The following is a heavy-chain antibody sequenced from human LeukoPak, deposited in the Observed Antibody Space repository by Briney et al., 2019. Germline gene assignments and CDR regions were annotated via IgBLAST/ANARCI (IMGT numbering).Heavy chain of an antibody. D-gene: IGHD1-14*01. CDR2: ISGSGGST. V-gene: IGHV3-23*01. Sequence: GGSLRLSCAASGFTFSSYAMSWVRQAPGKGLEWVSAISGSGGSTYYADSVKGRFAISRDNSKNTLYLQMNSLRAEDTAVYYCAKDLLNGGETGGGHDYWGREPWSPSPQ. CDR3: AKDLLNGGETGGGHDY. CDR1: GFTFSSYA. J-gene: IGHJ4*02.